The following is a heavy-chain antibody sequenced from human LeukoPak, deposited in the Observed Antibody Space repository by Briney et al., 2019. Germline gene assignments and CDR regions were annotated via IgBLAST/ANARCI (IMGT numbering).Heavy chain of an antibody. D-gene: IGHD3-10*01. J-gene: IGHJ4*02. CDR1: GYAFTRYG. V-gene: IGHV1-18*01. CDR3: ARALLWFGEPSHIDY. Sequence: ASVKVSCKASGYAFTRYGISWVRQAPGQGLEWMGWISGYNGNTNYAEKLQGRVTMTTDTSTSTVYMELRSLRSDDTAVYYCARALLWFGEPSHIDYWGQGTLVTASS. CDR2: ISGYNGNT.